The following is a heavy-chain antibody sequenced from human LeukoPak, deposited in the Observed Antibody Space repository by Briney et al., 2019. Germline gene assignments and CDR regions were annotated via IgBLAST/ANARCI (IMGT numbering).Heavy chain of an antibody. D-gene: IGHD2-2*01. CDR2: ISYDGSNK. CDR3: AKGAVVVPAASGAFDI. Sequence: PGGSLRLSCAASGFTFSSYGMHWVRQAPGKGLEWVAGISYDGSNKYYADSVKGRFTISRDNSKNTLYLQMNSLRAEDTAVYYCAKGAVVVPAASGAFDIWGQGTMVTVSS. J-gene: IGHJ3*02. CDR1: GFTFSSYG. V-gene: IGHV3-30*18.